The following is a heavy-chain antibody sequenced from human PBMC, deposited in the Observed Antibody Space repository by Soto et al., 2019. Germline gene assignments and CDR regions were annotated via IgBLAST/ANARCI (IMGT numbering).Heavy chain of an antibody. CDR3: ARNAAHPLYYYYYGMDV. Sequence: GGSLRLSCAASGFTFSSYEMNWVRQAPGKGLEWVSYISSSGSTIYYADSVKGRFTISRDNAKNSLYLQMNSLRAEDTAVYYCARNAAHPLYYYYYGMDVWGQGTTVTVSS. V-gene: IGHV3-48*03. D-gene: IGHD6-6*01. CDR2: ISSSGSTI. CDR1: GFTFSSYE. J-gene: IGHJ6*02.